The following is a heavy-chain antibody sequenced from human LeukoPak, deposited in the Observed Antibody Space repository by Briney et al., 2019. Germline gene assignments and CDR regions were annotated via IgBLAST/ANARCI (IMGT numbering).Heavy chain of an antibody. D-gene: IGHD6-13*01. CDR3: AGYSSSWYKAFDI. CDR1: GGSISSYY. V-gene: IGHV4-59*01. J-gene: IGHJ3*02. Sequence: ASETLSLTCTVSGGSISSYYWSWIRQPPGKGLEWIGYIYYSGSTNYNPSLKSRVTISVDTSKNQFSLKLSSVTVADTAVYYCAGYSSSWYKAFDIWGQGTMVTVSS. CDR2: IYYSGST.